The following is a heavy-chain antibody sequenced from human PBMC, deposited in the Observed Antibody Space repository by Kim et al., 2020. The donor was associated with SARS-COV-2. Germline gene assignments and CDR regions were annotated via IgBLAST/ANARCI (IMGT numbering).Heavy chain of an antibody. J-gene: IGHJ4*02. CDR3: ARSRSLDY. Sequence: GHGDTKVSQKFQGRVTLTSETSESAVYMELGSLGSEDTAVYYCARSRSLDYWGQGTLVTVSS. CDR2: GHGDT. D-gene: IGHD2-2*01. V-gene: IGHV1-3*01.